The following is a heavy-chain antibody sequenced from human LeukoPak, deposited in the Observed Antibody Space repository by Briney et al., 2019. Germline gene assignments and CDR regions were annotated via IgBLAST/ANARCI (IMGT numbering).Heavy chain of an antibody. CDR2: ISYEGSNK. J-gene: IGHJ5*02. V-gene: IGHV3-30*03. D-gene: IGHD1-26*01. CDR1: GFTFSSYG. Sequence: GGSLRLSCAASGFTFSSYGMRWVRQAPDKGLWCVAVISYEGSNKYYADSVKGGFTISRDNSKNTLYMHIYSLRAADTPVYYCVIDQYSGITPNWFDPGGEGTLVTVSS. CDR3: VIDQYSGITPNWFDP.